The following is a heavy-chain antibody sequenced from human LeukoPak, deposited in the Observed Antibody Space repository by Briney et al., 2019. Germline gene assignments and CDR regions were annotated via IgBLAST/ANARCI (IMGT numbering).Heavy chain of an antibody. CDR1: TGSISSSSHY. CDR2: IYYTGST. V-gene: IGHV4-39*01. Sequence: PSETLSLTCTVSTGSISSSSHYWGWIRQPPGKGLESIGSIYYTGSTYYNPSLKSRVTMSVDTSKNQFSPNLNSVTAADTAVYYCARHGNWAPIDYWGQGILVTVSS. J-gene: IGHJ4*02. CDR3: ARHGNWAPIDY. D-gene: IGHD2/OR15-2a*01.